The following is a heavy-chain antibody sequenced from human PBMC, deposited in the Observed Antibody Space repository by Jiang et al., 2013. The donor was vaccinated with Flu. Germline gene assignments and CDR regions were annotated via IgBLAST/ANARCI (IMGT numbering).Heavy chain of an antibody. D-gene: IGHD5-12*01. J-gene: IGHJ4*02. CDR3: SRVESGYNPFYFDY. CDR2: IRSKAYGGAT. CDR1: GFTFGDYA. Sequence: VQLLESGGGLLRPGRSLRLSCTTSGFTFGDYAMSWFRQAPGKGLEWVAFIRSKAYGGATEYAASVKGRFSISRDDSKNIAYLQMNSLKTEDTAMYFCSRVESGYNPFYFDYWGQGTLVTVSS. V-gene: IGHV3-49*03.